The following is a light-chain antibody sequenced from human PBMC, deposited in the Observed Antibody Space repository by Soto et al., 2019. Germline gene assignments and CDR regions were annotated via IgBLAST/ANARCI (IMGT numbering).Light chain of an antibody. Sequence: TQSPSTLSASVGDRVTITCRASQSISSWLAWYQQKPGQAPRLLIYGASSRATGIPDRFSGSGSGTDFTLTISRLEPEDFGVYYCQQYGSSWTFGQGTKVEIK. V-gene: IGKV3-20*01. CDR1: QSISSW. CDR2: GAS. J-gene: IGKJ1*01. CDR3: QQYGSSWT.